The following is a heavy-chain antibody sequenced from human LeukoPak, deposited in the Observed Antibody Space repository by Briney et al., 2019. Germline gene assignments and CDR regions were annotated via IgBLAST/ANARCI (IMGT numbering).Heavy chain of an antibody. CDR1: GGTFSSYA. J-gene: IGHJ1*01. CDR2: IIPIFGTA. V-gene: IGHV1-69*13. D-gene: IGHD3-22*01. CDR3: ASRRSYYYDSSGYMEH. Sequence: ASVKVSCKASGGTFSSYAISWVRQAPGQGLEWMGGIIPIFGTANYAQKFQGRVTITADESTSTAYMELSSLRSEDTAVYYCASRRSYYYDSSGYMEHWGQGTLVTASS.